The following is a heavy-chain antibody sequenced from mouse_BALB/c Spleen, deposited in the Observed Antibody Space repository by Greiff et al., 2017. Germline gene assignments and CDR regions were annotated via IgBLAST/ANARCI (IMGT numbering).Heavy chain of an antibody. D-gene: IGHD2-2*01. CDR3: TIYYGYEGFAY. V-gene: IGHV1-15*01. CDR2: IDPETGGT. Sequence: QVQLQQSGAELVRPGASVTLSCKASGYTFTDYEMHWVKQTPVHGLEWIGAIDPETGGTAYNQKFKGKATLTADKSSSTAYMELRSLTSEDSAVYYCTIYYGYEGFAYWGQGTLVTVSA. J-gene: IGHJ3*01. CDR1: GYTFTDYE.